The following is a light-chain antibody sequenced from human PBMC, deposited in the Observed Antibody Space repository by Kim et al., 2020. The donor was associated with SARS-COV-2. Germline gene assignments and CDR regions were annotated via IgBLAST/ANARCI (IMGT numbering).Light chain of an antibody. Sequence: GTPGPRVTISCSGSSSNIGSNTVNWYQQLPGTAPKLLIYSNNQRPSGVPDRFSGSKSGTSASLAISGLQSEDEADYYCEAWDDSLVFGGGTQLTVL. J-gene: IGLJ2*01. CDR2: SNN. V-gene: IGLV1-44*01. CDR3: EAWDDSLV. CDR1: SSNIGSNT.